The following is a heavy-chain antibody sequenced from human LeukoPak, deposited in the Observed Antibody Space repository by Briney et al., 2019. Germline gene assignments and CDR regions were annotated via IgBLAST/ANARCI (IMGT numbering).Heavy chain of an antibody. V-gene: IGHV3-23*01. CDR1: GFTFGTST. CDR3: EPPLQSLES. CDR2: INSNGGST. D-gene: IGHD3-3*01. J-gene: IGHJ5*02. Sequence: GGSLTLSCTTSGFTFGTSTMTWVRQAPGKGLEWVSTINSNGGSTYYASSVKGRFTISRDNSRNTLYLRMSSLRAEDTAVYYCEPPLQSLESWGQGTMVIVSS.